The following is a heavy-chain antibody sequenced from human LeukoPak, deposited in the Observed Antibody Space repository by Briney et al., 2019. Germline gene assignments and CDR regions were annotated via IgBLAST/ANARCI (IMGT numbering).Heavy chain of an antibody. CDR2: IYSGGSS. J-gene: IGHJ6*02. D-gene: IGHD1-20*01. Sequence: GGSLRLSCAASGLTFRSNYMSWVRQAPGKGLEWVSIIYSGGSSYYADSVKGRFSISRDNSKNTLYLQMNSLRAEDTAVYYCARHNWNYYSFGMDVWGQGTTVTVSS. CDR3: ARHNWNYYSFGMDV. CDR1: GLTFRSNY. V-gene: IGHV3-66*04.